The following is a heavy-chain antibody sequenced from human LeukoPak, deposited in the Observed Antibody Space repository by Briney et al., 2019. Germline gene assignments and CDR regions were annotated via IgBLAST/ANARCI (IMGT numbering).Heavy chain of an antibody. CDR3: TTAPDYDFWSGYVFSVSPFDY. CDR1: GFTFSNAW. D-gene: IGHD3-3*01. CDR2: IKGKTDGGTT. Sequence: GGSLRLSCAASGFTFSNAWMSWVRQAPGKGLEWVGRIKGKTDGGTTDYAAPVKGRFTISRDDSKNTLYPQMNSLKTEDTAVYYCTTAPDYDFWSGYVFSVSPFDYWGQGTLVTVSS. V-gene: IGHV3-15*01. J-gene: IGHJ4*02.